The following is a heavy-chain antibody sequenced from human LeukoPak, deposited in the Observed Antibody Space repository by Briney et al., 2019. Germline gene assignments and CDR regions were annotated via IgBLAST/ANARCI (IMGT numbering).Heavy chain of an antibody. Sequence: PLETLSLTCTVSGGSISSNKYYWGWIRQPPGKGLEWIGSIYYSGSTYYNPTLKSRVTIFVDTSKNQFSLKLSSVTAADTAVYYCATPYSGGYQGLDIWGQGTMVTVSS. J-gene: IGHJ3*02. CDR2: IYYSGST. D-gene: IGHD1-26*01. V-gene: IGHV4-39*01. CDR3: ATPYSGGYQGLDI. CDR1: GGSISSNKYY.